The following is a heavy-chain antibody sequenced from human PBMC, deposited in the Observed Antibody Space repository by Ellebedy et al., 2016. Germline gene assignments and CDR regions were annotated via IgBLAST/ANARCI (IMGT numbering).Heavy chain of an antibody. V-gene: IGHV4-61*02. J-gene: IGHJ3*02. CDR3: ARPPVGATDAFDI. Sequence: LRLXXTVSGGSISGGSYYWSWIRQPAGKGLEWIGRIYTSGSTNYNPSLKSRVTMSVDTSKNQFSLKLSSVTAADTAVYYCARPPVGATDAFDIWGQGTMVTVSS. CDR1: GGSISGGSYY. CDR2: IYTSGST. D-gene: IGHD1-26*01.